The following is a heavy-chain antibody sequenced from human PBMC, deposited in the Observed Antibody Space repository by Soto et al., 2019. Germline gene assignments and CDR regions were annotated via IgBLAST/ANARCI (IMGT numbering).Heavy chain of an antibody. CDR1: GFTFSSYS. D-gene: IGHD7-27*01. Sequence: EVQLLQSGGGLVQPGGSLRLSCAASGFTFSSYSMNWVRQAPGKGLEWVSSISSSSSYIYYADSVKGRFTISRDNAKNSLYLQMNSLRAEDTAVYYCARGKPNGDYWGQGTLVTVSS. CDR3: ARGKPNGDY. J-gene: IGHJ4*02. V-gene: IGHV3-21*01. CDR2: ISSSSSYI.